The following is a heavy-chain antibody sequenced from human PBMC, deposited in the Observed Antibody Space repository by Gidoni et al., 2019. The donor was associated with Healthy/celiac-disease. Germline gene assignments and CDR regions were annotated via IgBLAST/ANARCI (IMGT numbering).Heavy chain of an antibody. D-gene: IGHD3-16*01. Sequence: QLQAQESGRGRVKPSENLSHTCTVSSYSISNGYYWGCIRQSPGKGLEWIASMFHSVNTYYNPSLKGRVTMSRDTSKNQFPLRMSFVADADTAVYDCARDGGWFDPWGQGTLVTVSS. J-gene: IGHJ5*02. V-gene: IGHV4-38-2*02. CDR3: ARDGGWFDP. CDR2: MFHSVNT. CDR1: SYSISNGYY.